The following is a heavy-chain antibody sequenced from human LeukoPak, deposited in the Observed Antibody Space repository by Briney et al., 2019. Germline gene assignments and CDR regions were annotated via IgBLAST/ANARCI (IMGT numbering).Heavy chain of an antibody. CDR2: IYTSGTT. CDR3: ARQKCTSASCLTKNAFDV. CDR1: GSISSYY. D-gene: IGHD2-2*01. Sequence: SETLSLTCTVSGSISSYYWSWIRQPPGKGLEWIGYIYTSGTTNYHPSLKSRVTISVDTSKNQFSLDLSSVTAADSAVYYCARQKCTSASCLTKNAFDVWGQGTMVTVSS. V-gene: IGHV4-4*09. J-gene: IGHJ3*01.